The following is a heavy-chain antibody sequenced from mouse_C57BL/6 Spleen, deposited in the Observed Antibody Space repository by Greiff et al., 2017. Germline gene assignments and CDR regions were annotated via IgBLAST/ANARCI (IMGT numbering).Heavy chain of an antibody. CDR1: GFTFSSYT. CDR3: ARSTMVTTFYAMDY. V-gene: IGHV5-9*01. D-gene: IGHD2-2*01. Sequence: EVQVVESGGGLVKPGGSLKLSCAASGFTFSSYTMSWVRQTPEKRLEWVATISGGGGNTYYPDSVKGRFTISRDNAKNTLYLQMSSLRSEDTALYYCARSTMVTTFYAMDYWGQGTSVTVSS. CDR2: ISGGGGNT. J-gene: IGHJ4*01.